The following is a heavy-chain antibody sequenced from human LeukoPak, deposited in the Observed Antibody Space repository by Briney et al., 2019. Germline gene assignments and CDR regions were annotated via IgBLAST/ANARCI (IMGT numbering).Heavy chain of an antibody. V-gene: IGHV4-39*07. CDR3: ARDVVGSGSYYTYWYFDL. J-gene: IGHJ2*01. Sequence: SETLSLTCTVSGGSISSSSYYWGWIRQPPGKGLEWIGSIYYSGSTYYNPSLKSRVTISVDTSKNQFSLKLSSVTAADTAVYYCARDVVGSGSYYTYWYFDLWGRGTLVTVSS. D-gene: IGHD3-10*01. CDR2: IYYSGST. CDR1: GGSISSSSYY.